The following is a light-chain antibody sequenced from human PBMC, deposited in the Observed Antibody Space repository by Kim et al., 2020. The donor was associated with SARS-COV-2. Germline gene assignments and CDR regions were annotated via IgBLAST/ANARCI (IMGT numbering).Light chain of an antibody. CDR1: VLAKKY. J-gene: IGLJ2*01. V-gene: IGLV3-27*01. CDR2: KDS. CDR3: YSSGDNNVV. Sequence: SYELTQPPSVSVSPGQTARITCSGDVLAKKYARWFQQKPGQAPVLVIYKDSDRPSGIPERFSGSSSGTTGTLTISGAQVEEEADYYCYSSGDNNVV.